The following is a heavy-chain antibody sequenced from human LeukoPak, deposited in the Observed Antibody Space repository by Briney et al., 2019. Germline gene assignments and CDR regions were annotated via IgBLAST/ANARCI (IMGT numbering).Heavy chain of an antibody. CDR2: INSNSGAT. J-gene: IGHJ4*02. D-gene: IGHD5-12*01. CDR1: GYTFTGYY. Sequence: ASVKVSCKTSGYTFTGYYILWVRQAPGQGLEWMGWINSNSGATNYAQKFQGRVTMTRDTSISTAYMELTRLASDDTAVYYCARDGSLAYWGQGTLVTVSS. V-gene: IGHV1-2*02. CDR3: ARDGSLAY.